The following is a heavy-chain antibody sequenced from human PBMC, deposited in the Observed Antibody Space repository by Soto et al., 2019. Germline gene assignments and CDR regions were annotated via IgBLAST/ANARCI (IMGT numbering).Heavy chain of an antibody. CDR3: ARDGIVVVPAALYYFDY. J-gene: IGHJ4*02. CDR2: ISAYNGNT. CDR1: GYTFTSYG. D-gene: IGHD2-2*01. Sequence: ASVKVSCKASGYTFTSYGISWVRQAPGQGLEWMGWISAYNGNTNYAQKLQGRVTMTTDTSTSTVYMELSSLRSEDTAVYYCARDGIVVVPAALYYFDYWGQGTLVTVSS. V-gene: IGHV1-18*01.